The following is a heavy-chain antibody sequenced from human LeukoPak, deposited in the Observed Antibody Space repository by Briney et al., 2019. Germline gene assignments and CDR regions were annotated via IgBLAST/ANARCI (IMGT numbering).Heavy chain of an antibody. J-gene: IGHJ4*02. D-gene: IGHD3-9*01. V-gene: IGHV1-69*13. CDR1: GGTFSSYA. CDR3: ARAEKYDILTGYARGPFDY. CDR2: IIPIFGTA. Sequence: ASVKVSCKASGGTFSSYAISWVRQAPGQGLEWMGGIIPIFGTANYAQKFQGRATITADESTSTAYMELSSLRSEDTAVYYCARAEKYDILTGYARGPFDYWGQGTLVTVSS.